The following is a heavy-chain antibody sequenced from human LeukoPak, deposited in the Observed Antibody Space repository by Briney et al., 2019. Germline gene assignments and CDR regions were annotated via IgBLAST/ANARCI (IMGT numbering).Heavy chain of an antibody. CDR1: GGSFSGYY. CDR3: ASTYGSGSYGPDY. CDR2: INHSGST. J-gene: IGHJ4*02. V-gene: IGHV4-34*01. Sequence: SETLSLTCAVYGGSFSGYYWSWIRQPPGKGLEWIGEINHSGSTNYNPSLKSRVTISVDTSKNQFPLKLSSVTAADTAVYYCASTYGSGSYGPDYWGQGTLVTVSS. D-gene: IGHD3-10*01.